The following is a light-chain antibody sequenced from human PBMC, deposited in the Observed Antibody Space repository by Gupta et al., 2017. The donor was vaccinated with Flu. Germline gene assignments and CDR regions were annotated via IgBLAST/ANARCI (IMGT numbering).Light chain of an antibody. CDR1: SSDVGGHNY. CDR3: SSLAGSNTEV. V-gene: IGLV2-8*01. Sequence: QSALTQPPSASGSPGQSVTISCTGTSSDVGGHNYVSWYQHHPNKEPKVISYEVTKRPSGVPDRFAGYKSGKTALMTVSGLQAEDEAIYYCSSLAGSNTEVFGTGTKVTV. J-gene: IGLJ1*01. CDR2: EVT.